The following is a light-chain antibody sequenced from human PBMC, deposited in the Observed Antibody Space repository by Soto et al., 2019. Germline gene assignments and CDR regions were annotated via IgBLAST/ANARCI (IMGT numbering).Light chain of an antibody. CDR3: QQYNDWYT. V-gene: IGKV3-15*01. J-gene: IGKJ2*01. CDR2: SAS. Sequence: EIVMTQSPATLSVSPGERATLSCRASQSVSSDLAWYQQKPGQAPRLLIYSASIRATGIPARFSGSGSGTEFTLTINSLQSEDFAVYYCQQYNDWYTFGQGTKVDIK. CDR1: QSVSSD.